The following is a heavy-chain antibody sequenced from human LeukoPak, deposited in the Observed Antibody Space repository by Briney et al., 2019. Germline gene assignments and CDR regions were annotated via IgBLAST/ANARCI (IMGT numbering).Heavy chain of an antibody. CDR2: IHHSGGT. V-gene: IGHV4-34*01. CDR1: GESMIGHY. Sequence: PSETLSLTCAVYGESMIGHYWTWIRQPPGKRLEWIGEIHHSGGTNSNPSLKKRVTMSIDMSNNQSSLKLNSVSAADTAVYYCARATASGSGRAYDHWAQGNLVRVSS. CDR3: ARATASGSGRAYDH. D-gene: IGHD3-10*01. J-gene: IGHJ4*02.